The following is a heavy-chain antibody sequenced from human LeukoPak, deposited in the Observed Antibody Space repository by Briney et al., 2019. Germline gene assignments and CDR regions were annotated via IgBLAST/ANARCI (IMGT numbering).Heavy chain of an antibody. Sequence: ASVKVSCKASGGTFSSYAISWVRQAPGQGLEWMGGIIPIFGTANYAQKFQGRVTITADESTSTAYMELSSLRSVDTAVYYCARVGSYQESDYWGQGTLVTVSS. CDR2: IIPIFGTA. J-gene: IGHJ4*02. V-gene: IGHV1-69*01. CDR3: ARVGSYQESDY. D-gene: IGHD3-16*02. CDR1: GGTFSSYA.